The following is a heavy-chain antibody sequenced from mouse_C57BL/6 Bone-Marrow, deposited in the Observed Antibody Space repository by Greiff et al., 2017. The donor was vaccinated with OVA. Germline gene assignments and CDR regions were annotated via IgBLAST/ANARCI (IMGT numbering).Heavy chain of an antibody. J-gene: IGHJ3*01. D-gene: IGHD2-5*01. CDR3: ARDLYSNEHGGWFAY. V-gene: IGHV5-6*01. Sequence: DVQLVESGGDLVKPGGSLKLSCAASGFTFSSYGMSWVRQTPDKRLEWVATISSGGSYTYYPDSVKGRFTISRDNAKNTLYLQMSSLKSEDTAMYYCARDLYSNEHGGWFAYWGQGTLVTVSA. CDR2: ISSGGSYT. CDR1: GFTFSSYG.